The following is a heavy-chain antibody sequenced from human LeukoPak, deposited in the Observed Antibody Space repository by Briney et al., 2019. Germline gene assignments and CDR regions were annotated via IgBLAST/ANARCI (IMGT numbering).Heavy chain of an antibody. V-gene: IGHV1-69*06. CDR2: IIPIFGTA. D-gene: IGHD2-15*01. CDR3: ASMTGYCSGGSCYQNFDY. J-gene: IGHJ4*02. CDR1: GGTFSSYA. Sequence: ASVKVSCKASGGTFSSYAISWVRQAPGQGLEWMGGIIPIFGTANYAQKFQGRVTITADKSTSTAYMELSSLRSEDTAVYYCASMTGYCSGGSCYQNFDYWGQGTLVTVSS.